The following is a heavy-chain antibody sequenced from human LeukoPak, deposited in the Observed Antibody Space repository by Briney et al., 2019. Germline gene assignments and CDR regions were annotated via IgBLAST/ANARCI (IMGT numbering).Heavy chain of an antibody. Sequence: ASVKVSCKASGYTFTSYGISWVRQAPGQGLEWMGWISAYNGNTNYAQKLQGRVTMTTDTSTSTAYMELRSLRSDDTAVYYCAKERRLGTTVTTQRWFDPWGQTTVTTQRWFDPWGQGTLVTVSS. J-gene: IGHJ5*02. D-gene: IGHD4-17*01. CDR3: AKERRLGTTVTTQRWFDPWGQTTVTTQRWFDP. CDR1: GYTFTSYG. V-gene: IGHV1-18*01. CDR2: ISAYNGNT.